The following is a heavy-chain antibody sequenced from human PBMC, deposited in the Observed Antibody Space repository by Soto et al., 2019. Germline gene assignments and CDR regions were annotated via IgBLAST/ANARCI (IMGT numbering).Heavy chain of an antibody. V-gene: IGHV1-69*13. J-gene: IGHJ3*02. CDR1: GGTFSSYA. Sequence: ASVKVSCKASGGTFSSYAISWVRQAPGQGLEWMGGIIPIFGTANYAQKFQGRVTITADESTSTAYMELSSLRSEDTAVYYCGKLKRPPAFDIWSQGTMDTGSS. CDR2: IIPIFGTA. CDR3: GKLKRPPAFDI. D-gene: IGHD1-1*01.